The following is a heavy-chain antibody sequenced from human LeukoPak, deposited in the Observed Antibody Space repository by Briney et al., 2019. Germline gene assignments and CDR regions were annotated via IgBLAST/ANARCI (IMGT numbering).Heavy chain of an antibody. D-gene: IGHD5-12*01. V-gene: IGHV3-23*01. CDR3: AKGSGYDSYFQH. CDR1: GFIFSNSA. J-gene: IGHJ1*01. CDR2: ISGSGGST. Sequence: GGSLRLSCAASGFIFSNSAMSWVRQAPGKGLEWVSAISGSGGSTYYADSVKGRFTISRDNSKNTLYLQMNSLRAEDTAVYYCAKGSGYDSYFQHWGQGTLVTVSS.